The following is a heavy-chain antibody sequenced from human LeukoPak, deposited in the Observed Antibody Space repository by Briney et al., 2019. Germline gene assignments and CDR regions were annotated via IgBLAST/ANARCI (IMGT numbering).Heavy chain of an antibody. V-gene: IGHV4-61*01. CDR2: IYYSGST. CDR1: GGSVSCGSYY. CDR3: ARVRLYYDSSGYYRDFDY. Sequence: SETLSLTCTVSGGSVSCGSYYWSWIRQPPGKGLEWIGYIYYSGSTNYNPSLKSRVTITVDTSKNQFSLKLISVTAADTAVYYCARVRLYYDSSGYYRDFDYWGQGTLVTVSS. J-gene: IGHJ4*02. D-gene: IGHD3-22*01.